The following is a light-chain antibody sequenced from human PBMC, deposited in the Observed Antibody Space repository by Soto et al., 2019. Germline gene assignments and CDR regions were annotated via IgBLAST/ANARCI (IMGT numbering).Light chain of an antibody. V-gene: IGLV2-14*03. CDR1: SSDVGGYNY. CDR3: SSYTSSTTPYV. J-gene: IGLJ1*01. CDR2: DVS. Sequence: QSALTKPASVSGSPGQSITISCTGTSSDVGGYNYVAWYQRHPGKAPKLMIFDVSNRPSGVSNRFSGSKSANTASLTISGLQAEDEADYFCSSYTSSTTPYVFGTGTKVTVL.